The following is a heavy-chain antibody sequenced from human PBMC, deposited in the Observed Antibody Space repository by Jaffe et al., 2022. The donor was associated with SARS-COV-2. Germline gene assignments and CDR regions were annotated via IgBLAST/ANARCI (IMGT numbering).Heavy chain of an antibody. Sequence: QVQLQEAGPRLVRPSQTLSLTCTVSGGSITSGGYHWTWFRQPAGKGLEWIGHVFTSGTTDSNPSLKSRVTISLYTPWNQFSLTLDSVTAADTAMYYCATRTGGRPFDYWGQGTLVTVSS. CDR2: VFTSGTT. CDR1: GGSITSGGYH. V-gene: IGHV4-61*02. CDR3: ATRTGGRPFDY. J-gene: IGHJ4*02. D-gene: IGHD6-6*01.